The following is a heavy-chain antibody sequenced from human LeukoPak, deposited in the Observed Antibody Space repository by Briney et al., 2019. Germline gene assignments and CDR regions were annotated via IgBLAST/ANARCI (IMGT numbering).Heavy chain of an antibody. CDR1: GFTFSSYA. Sequence: GGSLRLSCAASGFTFSSYAMSWVRQAPGKGLEWVSAISGSGGSTYYADSVKGRFTISRDNSKNTLYLQMNSLRAEDTAVYYCAKDRPETRIAARLMGINYWGQGTLVTVSS. J-gene: IGHJ4*02. V-gene: IGHV3-23*01. CDR2: ISGSGGST. CDR3: AKDRPETRIAARLMGINY. D-gene: IGHD6-6*01.